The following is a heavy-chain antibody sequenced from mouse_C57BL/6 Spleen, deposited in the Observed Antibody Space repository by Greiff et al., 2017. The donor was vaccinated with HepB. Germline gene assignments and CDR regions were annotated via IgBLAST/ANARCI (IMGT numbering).Heavy chain of an antibody. D-gene: IGHD4-1*01. CDR2: INPNNGGT. Sequence: VQLQQSGPELVKPGASVKISCKASGYTFTDYYMNWVKQSHGKSLEWIGDINPNNGGTSYNQKFKGKATLTVDKSSSTAYMELRSLTSEDSAVYYCAPLTGTGGDWYFDVWGTGTTVTVSS. CDR1: GYTFTDYY. CDR3: APLTGTGGDWYFDV. V-gene: IGHV1-26*01. J-gene: IGHJ1*03.